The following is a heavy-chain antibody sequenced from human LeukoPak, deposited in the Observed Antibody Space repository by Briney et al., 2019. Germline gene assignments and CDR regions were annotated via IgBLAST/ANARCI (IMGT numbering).Heavy chain of an antibody. Sequence: GGSLRLSCAASGFTFCDYYMSWIRQAPGKGLEWVSYISSSGSTIYYADSVKGRFTISRDNAKNSLYLQMNSLRAEDTAVYYCARDRCSSSSHNWFDPWGQGTLVTVSS. CDR3: ARDRCSSSSHNWFDP. V-gene: IGHV3-11*04. D-gene: IGHD6-6*01. J-gene: IGHJ5*02. CDR2: ISSSGSTI. CDR1: GFTFCDYY.